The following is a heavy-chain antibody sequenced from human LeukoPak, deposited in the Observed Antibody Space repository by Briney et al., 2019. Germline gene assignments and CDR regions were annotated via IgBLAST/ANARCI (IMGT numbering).Heavy chain of an antibody. J-gene: IGHJ4*02. CDR3: ARALSSSLGY. Sequence: ASVKVSCKASGYTFTGYYMHWVRQAPGQGLEWMGWMNPNSGNTGYAQKFQGRVTMTRNTSISTAYMELSSLRSEDTAVYYCARALSSSLGYWGQGTLVTVSS. CDR2: MNPNSGNT. D-gene: IGHD6-13*01. CDR1: GYTFTGYY. V-gene: IGHV1-8*02.